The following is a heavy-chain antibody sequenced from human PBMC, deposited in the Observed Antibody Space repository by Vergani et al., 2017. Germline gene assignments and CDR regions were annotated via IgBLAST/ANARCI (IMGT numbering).Heavy chain of an antibody. J-gene: IGHJ1*01. D-gene: IGHD2-21*02. Sequence: QVQLQESGPGLVKPSETLSLTCTVSGGSVSSGSYYWSWIRQPPGKGLEWIGYIYYSGSTNYNPSLKSRVTISGDTSKNQFSLKLSSVTAADTAVYYCARALAYCGGDCLGGYFQHWGQGTLVTVSS. V-gene: IGHV4-61*01. CDR3: ARALAYCGGDCLGGYFQH. CDR2: IYYSGST. CDR1: GGSVSSGSYY.